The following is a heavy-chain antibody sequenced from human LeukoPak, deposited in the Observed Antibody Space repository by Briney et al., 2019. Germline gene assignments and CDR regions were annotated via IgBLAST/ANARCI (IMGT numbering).Heavy chain of an antibody. CDR2: IIPIFGTA. CDR1: GGTFSSYA. CDR3: AREHGVAAADRDAVDI. J-gene: IGHJ3*02. V-gene: IGHV1-69*01. D-gene: IGHD6-13*01. Sequence: SVKVSCKASGGTFSSYAISWVRQAPGQGLEWMGWIIPIFGTANYAQKLQGRVTITADESTSTAYMELRSLRSDDTAVYYCAREHGVAAADRDAVDIWSQGTMVTVYS.